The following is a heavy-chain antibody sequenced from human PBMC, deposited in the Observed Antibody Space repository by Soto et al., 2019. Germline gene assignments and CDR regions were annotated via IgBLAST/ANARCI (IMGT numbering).Heavy chain of an antibody. V-gene: IGHV4-34*01. CDR1: GGSFSGYY. J-gene: IGHJ4*02. CDR3: ARSASKFGELLY. CDR2: INHSGST. Sequence: SETLSLTCAVYGGSFSGYYRSWIRQPPGKGLEWIGEINHSGSTNYNPSLKSRVTISVDTSKNQFSLKLSSVTAADTAVYYCARSASKFGELLYWGQGTLVTVSS. D-gene: IGHD3-10*01.